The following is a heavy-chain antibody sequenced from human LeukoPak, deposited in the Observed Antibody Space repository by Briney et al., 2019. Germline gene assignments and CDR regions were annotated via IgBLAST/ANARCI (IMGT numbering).Heavy chain of an antibody. J-gene: IGHJ4*02. Sequence: ASVKVSCKASGYTFTSYAMNWVRQAPGQGLEWMGWINTNTGNPTYAQGFTGRFVFSLDTSVSTAYLQISSLKAEDTAVYYCARWGNTRGNGGWRKFDYWGQGTLATVSS. V-gene: IGHV7-4-1*02. CDR3: ARWGNTRGNGGWRKFDY. CDR1: GYTFTSYA. D-gene: IGHD6-19*01. CDR2: INTNTGNP.